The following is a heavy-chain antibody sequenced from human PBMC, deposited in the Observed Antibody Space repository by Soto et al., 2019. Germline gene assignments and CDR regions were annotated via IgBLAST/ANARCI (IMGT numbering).Heavy chain of an antibody. V-gene: IGHV3-7*01. Sequence: GGSLRLSCAASGFTFSSYWMSWVRQAPGKGLEWVANIKQDGSEKYYVDSVKGRFTISRDNAKNSLYLQMNSLRAEDTAVYYCARDGADSSPRYQNYYYYMDVWGKGTTVTVSS. D-gene: IGHD6-13*01. CDR3: ARDGADSSPRYQNYYYYMDV. CDR1: GFTFSSYW. CDR2: IKQDGSEK. J-gene: IGHJ6*03.